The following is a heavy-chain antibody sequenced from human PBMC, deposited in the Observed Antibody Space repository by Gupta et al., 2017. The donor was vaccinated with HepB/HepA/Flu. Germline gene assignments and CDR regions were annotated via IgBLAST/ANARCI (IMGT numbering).Heavy chain of an antibody. D-gene: IGHD3-16*02. CDR2: IYYSGST. CDR1: GGSISSYY. Sequence: QVQLQESGPGLVKPSETLSLTCTVSGGSISSYYWSWIRQPPGKGLEWIGYIYYSGSTNYNPSLKSRATISVDTSKNQFSLKLSSVTAADTAVYYCARHYRPYDYVWGSYRPYYFDYWGQGTLVTVSS. CDR3: ARHYRPYDYVWGSYRPYYFDY. V-gene: IGHV4-59*08. J-gene: IGHJ4*02.